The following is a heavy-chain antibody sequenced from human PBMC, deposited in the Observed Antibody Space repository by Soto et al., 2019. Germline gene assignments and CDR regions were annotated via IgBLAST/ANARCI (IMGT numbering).Heavy chain of an antibody. Sequence: SVKVSCKASGFTFSNSAIPWVRQARGQRLEWIGYIIVGAGSTKHAQELQERLTITRAMPTNTAYMELSRLRSEDTAVYYRAAELYSGVSCCSFDIWGQMTMATVSS. CDR2: IIVGAGST. V-gene: IGHV1-58*02. D-gene: IGHD2-15*01. CDR3: AAELYSGVSCCSFDI. CDR1: GFTFSNSA. J-gene: IGHJ3*02.